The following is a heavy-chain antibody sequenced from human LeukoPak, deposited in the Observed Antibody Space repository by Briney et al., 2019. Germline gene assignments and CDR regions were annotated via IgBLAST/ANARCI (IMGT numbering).Heavy chain of an antibody. CDR1: RYTFTGYY. Sequence: ASVKVSCKASRYTFTGYYMHWVRQAPGQGLEWMGWINPNSGSTNYAQKFQGRVTMTRDTSISTAYMELSRLRSDDTAVYYCARGLIAMVRGVSFLVYWGQGTLVTVSS. CDR2: INPNSGST. V-gene: IGHV1-2*02. D-gene: IGHD3-10*01. CDR3: ARGLIAMVRGVSFLVY. J-gene: IGHJ4*02.